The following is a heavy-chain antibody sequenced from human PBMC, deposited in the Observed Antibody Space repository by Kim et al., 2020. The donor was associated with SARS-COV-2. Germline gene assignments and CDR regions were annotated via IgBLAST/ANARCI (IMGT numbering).Heavy chain of an antibody. V-gene: IGHV3-33*01. D-gene: IGHD3-10*01. CDR3: VRDLDRGLAGDF. Sequence: DYAASVKGRFSFSRDNSKNTLYLQMNGLRVEDTAVYYCVRDLDRGLAGDFWGQGTLVTVSS. J-gene: IGHJ4*01.